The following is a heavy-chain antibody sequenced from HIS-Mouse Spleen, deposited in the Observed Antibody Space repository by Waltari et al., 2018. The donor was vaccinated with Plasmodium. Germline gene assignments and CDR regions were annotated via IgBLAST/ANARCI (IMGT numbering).Heavy chain of an antibody. Sequence: EVQLVESGGGLVQPGGSLRLSCAASGFPFSSYWMSWVRQAPGKGLEWVDNIKKDGSEKYYVDSVKGRFTISRDNAKNSLYLQMNSLRAEDTAVYYCASSWYWYFDLWGRGTLVTVSS. CDR1: GFPFSSYW. V-gene: IGHV3-7*01. J-gene: IGHJ2*01. CDR2: IKKDGSEK. CDR3: ASSWYWYFDL. D-gene: IGHD6-13*01.